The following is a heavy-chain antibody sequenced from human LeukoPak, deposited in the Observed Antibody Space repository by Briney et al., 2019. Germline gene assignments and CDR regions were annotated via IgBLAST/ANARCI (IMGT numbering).Heavy chain of an antibody. V-gene: IGHV4-39*01. CDR1: GCSISSSSYY. D-gene: IGHD3-3*01. Sequence: SPSETLSLTCTVSGCSISSSSYYWGWIRQPPGKVLEWIGSIYYSGSTYYNPSLKSRVTISVDTSKNQFSLKLSSVTAADTAVYYCARRYDFWSGYFDYWGQGTLVTVSS. CDR3: ARRYDFWSGYFDY. CDR2: IYYSGST. J-gene: IGHJ4*02.